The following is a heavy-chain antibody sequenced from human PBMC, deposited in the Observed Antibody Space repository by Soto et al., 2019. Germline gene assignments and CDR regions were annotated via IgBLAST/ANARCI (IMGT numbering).Heavy chain of an antibody. Sequence: EVQLVESGGGLVKPGGSLRLSCAASGFTFSSYSMNWVRQAPGKGLEWVSSISSRSRYIYYADSVKSRFTISRDNSKNSLYLQMNGLMAEYTAVYYCAREQYDYDSSGYYGIDYLGQGTLVTVSS. V-gene: IGHV3-21*01. CDR3: AREQYDYDSSGYYGIDY. J-gene: IGHJ4*02. CDR2: ISSRSRYI. D-gene: IGHD3-22*01. CDR1: GFTFSSYS.